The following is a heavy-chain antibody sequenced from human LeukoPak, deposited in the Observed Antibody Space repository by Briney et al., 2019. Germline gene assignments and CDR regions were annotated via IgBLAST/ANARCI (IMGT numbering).Heavy chain of an antibody. CDR2: INPNRPAT. D-gene: IGHD4-11*01. Sequence: ASVKVSCKASGYTFTGYYIHWVRQAPGQGPEWMGWINPNRPATNYAVKFKDRVIMTSDTSTNTAYMELNRLTSDDTAVYYCARWRYTNYFFDNWGQGTLVTVSS. CDR3: ARWRYTNYFFDN. CDR1: GYTFTGYY. J-gene: IGHJ4*02. V-gene: IGHV1-2*02.